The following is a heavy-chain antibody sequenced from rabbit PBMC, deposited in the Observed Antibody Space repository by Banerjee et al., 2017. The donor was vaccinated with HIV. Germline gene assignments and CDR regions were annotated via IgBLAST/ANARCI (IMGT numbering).Heavy chain of an antibody. CDR3: GRDLAGAIGWNFNL. CDR2: INTSSGNT. V-gene: IGHV1S45*01. CDR1: GFSFSNKYV. D-gene: IGHD4-1*01. J-gene: IGHJ4*01. Sequence: QEQLEESGGDLVKPEGSLTLTCTASGFSFSNKYVMCWVRQAPGKGLEWIACINTSSGNTVYASWAKGRFTISKASWTTVTLQMTSLTAADTATYFCGRDLAGAIGWNFNLWGQGILVTVS.